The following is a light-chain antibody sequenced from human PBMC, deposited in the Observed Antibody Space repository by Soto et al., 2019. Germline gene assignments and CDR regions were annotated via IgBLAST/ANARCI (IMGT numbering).Light chain of an antibody. CDR1: QSVGRS. CDR2: DAY. CDR3: QQSSQWPPIT. V-gene: IGKV3-11*01. J-gene: IGKJ5*01. Sequence: VLTQSPATLSLSPGERATLSCRASQSVGRSLAWYQQKPGQAPRLLIYDAYNRATGIPARFSGSGSGTDFTLTISSLEPEDFAVYYCQQSSQWPPITFGQGTRLEMK.